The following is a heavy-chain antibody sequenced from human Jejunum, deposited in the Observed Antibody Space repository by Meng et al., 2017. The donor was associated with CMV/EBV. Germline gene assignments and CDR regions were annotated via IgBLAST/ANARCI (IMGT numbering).Heavy chain of an antibody. V-gene: IGHV3-7*02. Sequence: VQLVESGGGLVQPGESLRLSCAVSGLRISSYWMSWVRQAPGKGLEWVDHIREDGSDKLYVDSVKGRFTVSRDNSRNSLYLQMNNLKTEDTAVYFCATSRYSAGEYWGQGTLVTVSS. CDR1: GLRISSYW. CDR3: ATSRYSAGEY. CDR2: IREDGSDK. J-gene: IGHJ4*02. D-gene: IGHD7-27*01.